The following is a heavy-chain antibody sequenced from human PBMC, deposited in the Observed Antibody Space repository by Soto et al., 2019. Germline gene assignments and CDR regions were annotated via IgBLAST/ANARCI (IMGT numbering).Heavy chain of an antibody. CDR1: GFTVSNNY. D-gene: IGHD1-1*01. Sequence: EVQLVESGGGLVQPGGSLRLSCAASGFTVSNNYMRWVRQAPGKGLEWVSLIYSGGATYYADSVKGRFTISRDNTKNTLYLQMNSLRAEDTGVYYCARDGTYNWVGGQGILVTVSP. CDR3: ARDGTYNWV. J-gene: IGHJ4*02. CDR2: IYSGGAT. V-gene: IGHV3-66*01.